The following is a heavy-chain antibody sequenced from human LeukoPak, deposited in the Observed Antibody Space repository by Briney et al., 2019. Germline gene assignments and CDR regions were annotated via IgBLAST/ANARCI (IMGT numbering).Heavy chain of an antibody. Sequence: SDTLSLTCIVSGYSISSGYYWGWIRQPPGKGLEWIGNIHHSGSTYYNPSLKSRVTISVDTSKNQLSLKLNSVTAADTAVYYCARVAAGIGFFQHWGQGTLVTVSS. CDR1: GYSISSGYY. J-gene: IGHJ1*01. V-gene: IGHV4-38-2*02. D-gene: IGHD6-13*01. CDR2: IHHSGST. CDR3: ARVAAGIGFFQH.